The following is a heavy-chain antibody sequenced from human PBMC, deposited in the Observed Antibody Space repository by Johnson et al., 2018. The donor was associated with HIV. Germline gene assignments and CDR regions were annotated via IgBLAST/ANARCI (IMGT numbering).Heavy chain of an antibody. CDR2: IYSGGST. CDR1: GFTFSSYA. J-gene: IGHJ3*02. V-gene: IGHV3-66*02. CDR3: ARDGTTGPSGDAYDI. D-gene: IGHD4-17*01. Sequence: VQLVESGGGVVPPGGSLRLSCAASGFTFSSYAMSWVRQAPGKGLEWVSVIYSGGSTYYADSVKGRFTISRDNSKNTLYLQTNSLRAEDTAVYYCARDGTTGPSGDAYDIWGQGTMVTVSS.